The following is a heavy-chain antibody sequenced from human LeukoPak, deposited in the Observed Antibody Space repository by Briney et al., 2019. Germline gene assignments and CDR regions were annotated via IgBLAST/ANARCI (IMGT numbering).Heavy chain of an antibody. CDR1: GGSISSSTYY. V-gene: IGHV4-39*07. CDR2: IYYSGST. Sequence: SETLSLTCTVSGGSISSSTYYWGWIRQPPGKGLEWIGSIYYSGSTYYNPSLKSRVTISVDTSKNQFSLKLSSVTAADTAVYYCARAYDYVWGSSPTWFDPWGQGTLVTVSS. D-gene: IGHD3-16*01. CDR3: ARAYDYVWGSSPTWFDP. J-gene: IGHJ5*02.